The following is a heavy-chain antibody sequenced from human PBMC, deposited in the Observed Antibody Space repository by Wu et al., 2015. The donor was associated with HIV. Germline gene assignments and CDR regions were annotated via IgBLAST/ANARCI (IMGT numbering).Heavy chain of an antibody. Sequence: QVQLVQSGAEVRKPGSSVKISCKASGGTFTNYGVNWVRQAPGEGLEWLGRIIPISDISDYAQKLQGRVTITADKSTSTTYMELSSLRSEDTAVYYCAKTTRIVATGVDYYYHYGMDVWGQGTTVTVSS. J-gene: IGHJ6*02. D-gene: IGHD6-13*01. CDR2: IIPISDIS. CDR3: AKTTRIVATGVDYYYHYGMDV. CDR1: GGTFTNYG. V-gene: IGHV1-69*02.